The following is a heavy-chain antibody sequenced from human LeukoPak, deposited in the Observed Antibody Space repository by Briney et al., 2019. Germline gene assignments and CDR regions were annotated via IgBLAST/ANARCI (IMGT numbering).Heavy chain of an antibody. J-gene: IGHJ4*02. CDR2: ISSDGSII. Sequence: SGGSLRLSCAASGFSFSSYWMHWVRQAPGKGLVWVSRISSDGSIINYADSVKGRFTISRVNAKNTLYLQMNSLRVEDTAVYYCARPAVAGLRAGGYDYWGQGTLVTVSS. CDR1: GFSFSSYW. D-gene: IGHD6-19*01. CDR3: ARPAVAGLRAGGYDY. V-gene: IGHV3-74*01.